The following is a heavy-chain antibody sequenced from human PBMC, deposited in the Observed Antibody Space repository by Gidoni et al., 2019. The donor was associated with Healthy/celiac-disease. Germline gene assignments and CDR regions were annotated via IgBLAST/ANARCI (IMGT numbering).Heavy chain of an antibody. CDR3: ASDCTNGICYTANYYYYYGMDV. D-gene: IGHD2-8*01. V-gene: IGHV1-69*01. J-gene: IGHJ6*02. CDR2: IIPIFGTA. CDR1: GGTFSSYA. Sequence: QVQLVQSGAEVKKPGSSVKVSCKASGGTFSSYANSWVRQAPGQGLEWMGGIIPIFGTANYAQKFQGRVTITADESTSTAYMELSSLRSEDTAVYYCASDCTNGICYTANYYYYYGMDVWGQGTTVTVSS.